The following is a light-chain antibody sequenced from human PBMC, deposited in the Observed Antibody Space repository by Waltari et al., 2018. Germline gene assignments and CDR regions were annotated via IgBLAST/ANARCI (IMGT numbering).Light chain of an antibody. CDR2: HKN. CDR1: SLRSYY. V-gene: IGLV3-19*01. J-gene: IGLJ2*01. Sequence: SSELTQDPAVSVALGQTVRITCQGDSLRSYYASWYQQKPGQAPLLVFSHKNNRPSGIPDRCSGSSSGSTASLTITGAQAEDEADYYCNSRDRSGNRLVFGGGTRLTVL. CDR3: NSRDRSGNRLV.